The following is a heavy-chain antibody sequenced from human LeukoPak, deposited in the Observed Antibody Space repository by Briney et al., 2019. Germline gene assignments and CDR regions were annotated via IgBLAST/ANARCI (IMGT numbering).Heavy chain of an antibody. V-gene: IGHV3-30*18. CDR3: AKFYIAGSGSYSDY. J-gene: IGHJ4*02. Sequence: PGGSLRLSCAASGFTFSSYWMSWVRQAPGKGLEWVAVISYDGSNKYYADSVKGRFTISRDNSKNTLYLQMNSLRAEDTAVYYCAKFYIAGSGSYSDYWGQGTLVTVSS. D-gene: IGHD3-10*01. CDR1: GFTFSSYW. CDR2: ISYDGSNK.